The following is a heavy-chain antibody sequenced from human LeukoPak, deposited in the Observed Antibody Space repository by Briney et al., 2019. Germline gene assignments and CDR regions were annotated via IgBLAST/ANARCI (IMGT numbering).Heavy chain of an antibody. CDR1: GVTLSPYG. CDR2: ISYEGGTQ. Sequence: GGSLRLSCAASGVTLSPYGMHWVRQAPGKGLEWVAVISYEGGTQHYADSVKGRFIISRDNPRNTLYLQMNILRTEDTAVYYCAKEGTPQVSTWYDLWGQGTQVTVSS. V-gene: IGHV3-30*18. D-gene: IGHD3-10*01. J-gene: IGHJ5*02. CDR3: AKEGTPQVSTWYDL.